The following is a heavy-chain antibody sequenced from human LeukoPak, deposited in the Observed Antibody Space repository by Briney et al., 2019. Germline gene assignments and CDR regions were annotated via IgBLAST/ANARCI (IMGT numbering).Heavy chain of an antibody. V-gene: IGHV4-34*01. Sequence: SETLSLTCAVYGGSFSGYYWSWIRQPPGKGLEWIGEINHSGSTNYNPSLKSRVTMSVDTSKNQFSLKLSSVTAADTAVYYCARSVSSGWGPKFDYWGQGTLVTVSS. D-gene: IGHD6-19*01. CDR1: GGSFSGYY. CDR2: INHSGST. CDR3: ARSVSSGWGPKFDY. J-gene: IGHJ4*02.